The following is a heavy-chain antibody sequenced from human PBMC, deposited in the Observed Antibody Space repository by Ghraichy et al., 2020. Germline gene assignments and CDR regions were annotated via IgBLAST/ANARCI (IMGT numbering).Heavy chain of an antibody. J-gene: IGHJ4*02. D-gene: IGHD6-19*01. CDR1: GYTFTGYY. CDR2: INPNSGGT. CDR3: ATSDSSGWNVLDY. Sequence: ASVKVSCKASGYTFTGYYMHWVRQAPGQGLEWMGWINPNSGGTNYAQKFQGRVTMTRDTSISTAYMELSRLRSDDTAVYYCATSDSSGWNVLDYWGQGTLVTVYS. V-gene: IGHV1-2*02.